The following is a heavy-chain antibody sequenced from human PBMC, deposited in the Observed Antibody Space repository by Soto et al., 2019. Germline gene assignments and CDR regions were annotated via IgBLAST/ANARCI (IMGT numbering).Heavy chain of an antibody. CDR1: EFTFSSYA. Sequence: QVQLVESGGGVVHPERSLRLSCSASEFTFSSYAMHWVRQAPGKWLAWVAAISYDGGHKFYGDSVRGRFTISRDSSKTTVFLEMNSLRHEDTAACYWARVKTVYSKPSGPFFFYGMDVWGQVTAVTVSS. CDR2: ISYDGGHK. CDR3: ARVKTVYSKPSGPFFFYGMDV. D-gene: IGHD4-4*01. V-gene: IGHV3-30-3*01. J-gene: IGHJ6*02.